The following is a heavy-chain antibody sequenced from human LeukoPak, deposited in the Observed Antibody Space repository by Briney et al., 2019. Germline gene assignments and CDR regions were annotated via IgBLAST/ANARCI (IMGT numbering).Heavy chain of an antibody. Sequence: SETLSLTCTVSGYSITTGYYWGWIRQPSGKGLEWIASIYTTGSTFYNPSLKSRVTISVDPSNNQFSLKMASMTAADTAVYYCARDQDYYGSGSYGPDYWGQGILVTVSS. CDR2: IYTTGST. D-gene: IGHD3-10*01. CDR3: ARDQDYYGSGSYGPDY. V-gene: IGHV4-38-2*02. J-gene: IGHJ4*02. CDR1: GYSITTGYY.